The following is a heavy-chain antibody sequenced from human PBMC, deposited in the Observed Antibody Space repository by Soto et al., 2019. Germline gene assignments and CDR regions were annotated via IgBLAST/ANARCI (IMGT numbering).Heavy chain of an antibody. Sequence: DVQLVESGGGLVQPGRSLRLSCAASGFTFDDYAMHWVRQAPGKGLEWVSGISWNSGSIGYADSVKGRFTISRDNAKTARYLQMNSLITEDTALYYCAKDHISGVYDFWGGYYKGPLWYFDLWGRGTLVAVSS. J-gene: IGHJ2*01. CDR1: GFTFDDYA. CDR3: AKDHISGVYDFWGGYYKGPLWYFDL. D-gene: IGHD3-3*01. CDR2: ISWNSGSI. V-gene: IGHV3-9*01.